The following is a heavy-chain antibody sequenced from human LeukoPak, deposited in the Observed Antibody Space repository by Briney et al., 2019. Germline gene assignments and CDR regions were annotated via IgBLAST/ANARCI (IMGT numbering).Heavy chain of an antibody. CDR3: ARDRDGYNPDY. CDR2: IYSGGST. J-gene: IGHJ4*02. Sequence: PGGSLSLSCAASGFTVSSNYMSWVRQAPGKGLEWVSVIYSGGSTYYADSVKGRFTISRDNSKNTLYLQMNSLRAEDTAVYYCARDRDGYNPDYWGQGTLVTVSS. CDR1: GFTVSSNY. D-gene: IGHD5-24*01. V-gene: IGHV3-53*01.